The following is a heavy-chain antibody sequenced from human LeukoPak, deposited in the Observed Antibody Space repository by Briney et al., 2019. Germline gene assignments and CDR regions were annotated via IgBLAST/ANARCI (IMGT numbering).Heavy chain of an antibody. Sequence: SVKVSCKASGGTFSSYGISWVRQAPGQGLEWTGRIIPIFGIANYAQKFQGRVAITADKSTSTAYMELSSLTSEDTAVYYCARDQNSYGSGSYPDYWGQGTLVTVSS. CDR2: IIPIFGIA. CDR3: ARDQNSYGSGSYPDY. V-gene: IGHV1-69*04. J-gene: IGHJ4*02. CDR1: GGTFSSYG. D-gene: IGHD3-10*01.